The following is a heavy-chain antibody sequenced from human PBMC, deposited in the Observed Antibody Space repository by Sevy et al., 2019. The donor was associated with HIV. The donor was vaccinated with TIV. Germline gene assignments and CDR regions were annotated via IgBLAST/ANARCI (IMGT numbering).Heavy chain of an antibody. Sequence: GGSLRLSCAASGFTFSSYGMHWVRQAPGKGLEWVAVIWYDGSNKYYADSVKGRFTISRDNPKNTLYLQMNSLRAEDTAVYYCARGGNIVVVPAAPYYYYYGMDVWGQWTTVTVSS. CDR2: IWYDGSNK. CDR1: GFTFSSYG. D-gene: IGHD2-2*01. J-gene: IGHJ6*02. V-gene: IGHV3-33*01. CDR3: ARGGNIVVVPAAPYYYYYGMDV.